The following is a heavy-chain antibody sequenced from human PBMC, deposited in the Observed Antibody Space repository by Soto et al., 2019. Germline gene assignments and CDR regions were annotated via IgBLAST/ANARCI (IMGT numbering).Heavy chain of an antibody. CDR1: GYTFSSYY. D-gene: IGHD1-26*01. Sequence: ASVKVSCKASGYTFSSYYMHWARQAPGQGLEWMGVINPSGDSTTYAQKFQGRVTMTKDTSTSTLYMELSSLRSEDTAVYYCARDWEFGFWGQGTLVTVSS. J-gene: IGHJ4*02. CDR3: ARDWEFGF. V-gene: IGHV1-46*01. CDR2: INPSGDST.